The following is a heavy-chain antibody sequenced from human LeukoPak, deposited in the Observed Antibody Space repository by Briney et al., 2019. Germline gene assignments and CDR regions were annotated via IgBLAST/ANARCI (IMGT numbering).Heavy chain of an antibody. V-gene: IGHV1-69*01. Sequence: VKVSCKASXDTXSSXAISWXRXAPGQGLXWMXGIIPIFGTANYAQKFQDRVTITADESTSTAYMELSSLRSEDTAVYYCARARTTVVTGVFDYWGQGTLVTVSS. CDR3: ARARTTVVTGVFDY. D-gene: IGHD4-23*01. CDR2: IIPIFGTA. CDR1: XDTXSSXA. J-gene: IGHJ4*02.